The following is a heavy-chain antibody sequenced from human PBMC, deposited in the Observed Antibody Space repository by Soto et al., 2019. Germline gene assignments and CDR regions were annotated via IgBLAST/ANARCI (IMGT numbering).Heavy chain of an antibody. CDR3: AKDRRAGGNSAFYFDF. Sequence: SLRLSCAASGFKFSGYAMSWVRQAPGKGLEWVSLISATGGGTYYADSVKGRFTISRDNSDNTLYLQVHSLRAEDTAVYYCAKDRRAGGNSAFYFDFWGQGAQVIVSS. CDR2: ISATGGGT. J-gene: IGHJ5*01. V-gene: IGHV3-23*01. D-gene: IGHD3-16*01. CDR1: GFKFSGYA.